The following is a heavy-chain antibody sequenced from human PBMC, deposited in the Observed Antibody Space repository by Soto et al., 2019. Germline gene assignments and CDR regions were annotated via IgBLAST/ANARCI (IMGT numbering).Heavy chain of an antibody. D-gene: IGHD2-15*01. Sequence: QITLKESGPTLVKPTQTLTLTCTFSGFSLSTSGVGVGWIRQPPGKALEWLALIYWDDDKRYSPSLKSRPTITKDPSNNQVVLTMTTMDPVDTATYYCAHGPSYCIYGNCYSGFDYWGQGTLVTVSS. CDR2: IYWDDDK. J-gene: IGHJ4*02. CDR1: GFSLSTSGVG. V-gene: IGHV2-5*02. CDR3: AHGPSYCIYGNCYSGFDY.